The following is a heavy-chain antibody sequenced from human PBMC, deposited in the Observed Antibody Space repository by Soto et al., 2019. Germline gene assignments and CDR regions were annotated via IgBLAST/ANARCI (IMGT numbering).Heavy chain of an antibody. Sequence: SETLSLTCAVSGYSISSSNWWGWIRQPPGKGLEWIGYIYHSGSTNYNPSLKSRVTISVDTSKNQFSLKLSSVTAADTAVYYCARGYGRNFDYWGQGTLVTVSS. J-gene: IGHJ4*02. CDR3: ARGYGRNFDY. CDR1: GYSISSSNW. CDR2: IYHSGST. D-gene: IGHD5-18*01. V-gene: IGHV4-28*03.